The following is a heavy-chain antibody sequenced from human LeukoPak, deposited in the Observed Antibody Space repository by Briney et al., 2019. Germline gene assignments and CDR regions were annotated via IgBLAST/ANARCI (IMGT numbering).Heavy chain of an antibody. Sequence: SETLSLTCTVSSGSISSYYWSWIRQPPGKGLDWIGYIYPSGSTNYNPSLKSRVTISVDTSKNQFSLKLSSVTAADTAVYYCARVVTIVRGVPSTIDYWVQGTLVTVSS. CDR2: IYPSGST. V-gene: IGHV4-59*01. CDR3: ARVVTIVRGVPSTIDY. J-gene: IGHJ4*02. D-gene: IGHD3-10*01. CDR1: SGSISSYY.